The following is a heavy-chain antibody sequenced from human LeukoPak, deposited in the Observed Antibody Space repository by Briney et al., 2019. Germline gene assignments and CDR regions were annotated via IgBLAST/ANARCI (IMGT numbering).Heavy chain of an antibody. D-gene: IGHD6-19*01. CDR1: GFTFSSYA. V-gene: IGHV3-23*01. CDR3: AKAVFSSGWSKNDY. Sequence: PGGSLRLSCAASGFTFSSYAMSWVRQAPGKGLEWVSTISDSGGSTYYADSVKGRFTISRDNSKNTPYLQMNSLRAEDTAVYYCAKAVFSSGWSKNDYWGQGTLVTVSS. J-gene: IGHJ4*02. CDR2: ISDSGGST.